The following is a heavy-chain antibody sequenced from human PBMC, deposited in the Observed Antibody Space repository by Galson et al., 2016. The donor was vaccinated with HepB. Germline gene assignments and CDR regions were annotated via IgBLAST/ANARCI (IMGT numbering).Heavy chain of an antibody. CDR2: LYYPGST. CDR1: GGSISGSNYY. J-gene: IGHJ6*03. CDR3: ATGIVVAGKMYYYYMDV. Sequence: ETLSLTCNVSGGSISGSNYYWGWIRQPPGRGLEWIGSLYYPGSTNYNPSLESRVTIYVDTSKNHLSLSLTSVTAADTAVYYCATGIVVAGKMYYYYMDVWGPGTTVIVSS. V-gene: IGHV4-39*01. D-gene: IGHD6-19*01.